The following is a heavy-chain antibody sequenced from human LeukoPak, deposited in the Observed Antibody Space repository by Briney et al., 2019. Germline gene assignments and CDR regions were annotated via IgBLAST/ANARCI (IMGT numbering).Heavy chain of an antibody. V-gene: IGHV3-21*04. CDR2: ISSSGIYI. Sequence: GRSLRLSCAASGITLSSYDMHWVRQAPGKALEWVSSISSSGIYIHYADSVKGRFTISRDNYKNTLYLQMNSLRAEDTAVYYCARDSGIYDSSGYYGLSYYGMDVWGQGTTVTVSS. D-gene: IGHD3-22*01. J-gene: IGHJ6*02. CDR3: ARDSGIYDSSGYYGLSYYGMDV. CDR1: GITLSSYD.